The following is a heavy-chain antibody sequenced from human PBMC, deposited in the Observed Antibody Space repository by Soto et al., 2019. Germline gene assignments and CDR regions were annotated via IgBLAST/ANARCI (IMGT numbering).Heavy chain of an antibody. CDR1: GYSIRIVPHY. CDR2: LYYTGST. D-gene: IGHD3-10*01. V-gene: IGHV4-39*07. CDR3: ARVWGGAFDI. J-gene: IGHJ3*02. Sequence: SETLSLTCSVSGYSIRIVPHYWAWVRQPPGKGLEWIGSLYYTGSTYYNPSLKSRAAISIDTSKNQFSLKLSSVTAADTAVYYCARVWGGAFDIWGQGTMVT.